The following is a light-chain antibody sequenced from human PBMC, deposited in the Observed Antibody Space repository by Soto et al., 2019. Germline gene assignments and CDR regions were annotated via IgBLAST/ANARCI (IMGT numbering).Light chain of an antibody. V-gene: IGLV1-40*01. CDR2: GNS. J-gene: IGLJ2*01. CDR3: QSYDSSLSGRDVV. Sequence: QYVLTQPPSVSGAPGQRVTISCTGSSSNIGAGYDVHWYQQLPGTAPKLLIYGNSNRPSGVPDRFSGSKSGTSASLAITGLQAEDEADYYCQSYDSSLSGRDVVFGGGTKVTVL. CDR1: SSNIGAGYD.